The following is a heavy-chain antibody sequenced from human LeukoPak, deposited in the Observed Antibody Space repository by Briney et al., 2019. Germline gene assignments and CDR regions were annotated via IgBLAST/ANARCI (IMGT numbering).Heavy chain of an antibody. Sequence: GASVKVSCKASGGTFSSYAISWVRQAPGQGLEWMGRIIPILGIANYAQKFQGRVTITADKSTSTAYMELSSLRSEDTAVYYCARGPRITMIVGPFDYWGQGTLVTVSS. V-gene: IGHV1-69*04. CDR3: ARGPRITMIVGPFDY. J-gene: IGHJ4*02. CDR1: GGTFSSYA. CDR2: IIPILGIA. D-gene: IGHD3-22*01.